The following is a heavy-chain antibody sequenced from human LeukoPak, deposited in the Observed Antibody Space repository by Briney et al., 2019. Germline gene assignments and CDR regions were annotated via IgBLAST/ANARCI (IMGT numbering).Heavy chain of an antibody. CDR1: GFTFSSYS. V-gene: IGHV3-48*04. Sequence: GGSLRLSCAASGFTFSSYSMNWVRQAPGKGLEWVSYISSSSSTIYYADSVKGRFTISRDNAKNSLYLQMNSLRAEDTAVYYCARTPSTVTTEIDYWGQGTLVTVSS. D-gene: IGHD4-17*01. J-gene: IGHJ4*02. CDR2: ISSSSSTI. CDR3: ARTPSTVTTEIDY.